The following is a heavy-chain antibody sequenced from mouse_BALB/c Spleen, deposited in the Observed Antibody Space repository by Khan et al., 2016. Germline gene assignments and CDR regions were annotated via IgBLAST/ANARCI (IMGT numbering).Heavy chain of an antibody. CDR2: ISSGGGTT. CDR3: AMKGACYGSSSQFAY. CDR1: GFAFSSYY. Sequence: EVELVESGGGLVKPGGSLKLSCAASGFAFSSYYMSWVRQTPEKRLEWVAYISSGGGTTYYPDTVKGRFTISRDNAKNTLYLQMSSLKSEDTAMYYCAMKGACYGSSSQFAYWGQGTLVTVSA. J-gene: IGHJ3*01. D-gene: IGHD1-1*01. V-gene: IGHV5-12-1*01.